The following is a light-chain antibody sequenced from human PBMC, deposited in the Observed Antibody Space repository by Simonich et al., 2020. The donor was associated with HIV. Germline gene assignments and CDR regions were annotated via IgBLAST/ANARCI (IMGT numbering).Light chain of an antibody. CDR3: MQGTLPFT. CDR2: KVS. CDR1: QSLVYSDGNTY. Sequence: DVVMTQSPLSLPVALGQPASISCRSSQSLVYSDGNTYLNWFQQRPGQSPRRLISKVSNRDSGVPDRFSGSGSGTDFTLKISRVEAEDVGVYYCMQGTLPFTFGPGTKVDIK. V-gene: IGKV2-30*01. J-gene: IGKJ3*01.